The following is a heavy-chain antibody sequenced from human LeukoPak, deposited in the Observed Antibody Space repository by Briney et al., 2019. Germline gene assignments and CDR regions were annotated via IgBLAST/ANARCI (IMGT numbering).Heavy chain of an antibody. CDR1: GYTFTGYY. J-gene: IGHJ4*02. CDR2: INPNSGGT. V-gene: IGHV1-2*02. D-gene: IGHD3-3*01. CDR3: ARGLSKGRYDFWSGYYRGYYFDY. Sequence: ASVKVSCKASGYTFTGYYMHWVRQAPGQGLEWMGWINPNSGGTNYAQKFQGRVTITRNTSISTAYMELSSLRSEDTAVYYCARGLSKGRYDFWSGYYRGYYFDYWGQGTLVTVSS.